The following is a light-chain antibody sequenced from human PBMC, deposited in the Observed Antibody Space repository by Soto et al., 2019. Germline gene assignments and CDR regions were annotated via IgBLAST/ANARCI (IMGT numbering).Light chain of an antibody. V-gene: IGLV2-8*01. Sequence: QSALTQPPSASGSPGQSVTISCTGTSSDVGGYNYVSWYQQHPGKAPKLMIYEVNKRPSGVPDRFSGSKSGNTVSLTVSGLQAEDEGDYYCSSHAGSKRVFGTGTKLTVL. J-gene: IGLJ1*01. CDR3: SSHAGSKRV. CDR2: EVN. CDR1: SSDVGGYNY.